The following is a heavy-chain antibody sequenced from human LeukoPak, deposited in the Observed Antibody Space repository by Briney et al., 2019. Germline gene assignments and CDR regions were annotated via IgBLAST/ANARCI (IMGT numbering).Heavy chain of an antibody. Sequence: SETLSLTCAVYGGSFSGYYWSWIRQPPGKGLEWIGEINHSGSTNYNPSLKSRVTISVDTSKNQFSLKLSSVTAADTAVYYCARQIVGATYEDYWGQGTLVTVSS. D-gene: IGHD1-26*01. CDR3: ARQIVGATYEDY. J-gene: IGHJ4*02. CDR2: INHSGST. CDR1: GGSFSGYY. V-gene: IGHV4-34*01.